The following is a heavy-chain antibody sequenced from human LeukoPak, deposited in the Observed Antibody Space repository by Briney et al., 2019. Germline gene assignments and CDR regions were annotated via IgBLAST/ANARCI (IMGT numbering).Heavy chain of an antibody. Sequence: GESLKISCKGSGYSFTSYWIGWVRQMPGKGLEWMGIIYPGDSDTRYSPSFQGQVTISADKSISTAYLQWSSLKASDTAMYYCARSPGRHIAAAGMDIDYWGQGTLVTVSS. V-gene: IGHV5-51*01. CDR2: IYPGDSDT. CDR1: GYSFTSYW. D-gene: IGHD6-13*01. CDR3: ARSPGRHIAAAGMDIDY. J-gene: IGHJ4*02.